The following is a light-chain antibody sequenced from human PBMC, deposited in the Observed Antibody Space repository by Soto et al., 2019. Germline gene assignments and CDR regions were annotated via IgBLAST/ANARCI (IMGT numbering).Light chain of an antibody. CDR3: QQYDNSPQVT. CDR2: GTS. CDR1: QSVSSNY. V-gene: IGKV3-20*01. Sequence: EIVLTQSPGTLSLSPGERATLSCRASQSVSSNYLAWYQQKPGQAPRLLIFGTSSRATGIPDRFSGSGSGTDFTLSISRLEPEDFAVYYCQQYDNSPQVTFGQGTRLEIK. J-gene: IGKJ5*01.